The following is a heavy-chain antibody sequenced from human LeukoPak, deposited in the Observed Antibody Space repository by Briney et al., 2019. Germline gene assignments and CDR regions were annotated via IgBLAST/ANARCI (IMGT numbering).Heavy chain of an antibody. Sequence: ASVKVSCKASGYTFTSYDINWVRQATGQGLEWMGWMNPNSGNTGYAQKFQGGVTMTRNTSISTAYMELSSLRSEDTAVYYCARAWASSWYGGDAFDIWGQGTMVTVSS. CDR2: MNPNSGNT. CDR1: GYTFTSYD. V-gene: IGHV1-8*01. J-gene: IGHJ3*02. D-gene: IGHD6-13*01. CDR3: ARAWASSWYGGDAFDI.